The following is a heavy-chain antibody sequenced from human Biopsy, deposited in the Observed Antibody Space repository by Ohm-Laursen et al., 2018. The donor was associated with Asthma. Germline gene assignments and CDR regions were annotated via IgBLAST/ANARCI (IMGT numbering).Heavy chain of an antibody. Sequence: GPSVKVSCKASGDSFSNYAISWVRQAPGQGLEWMGGLIPVLGTPDHAQMFEGRVTITADESTSTAYMELSSLSSEDTAVYYCARGYSGSDRIVYYYSGLEVWGQGTTVTVSS. J-gene: IGHJ6*02. CDR2: LIPVLGTP. V-gene: IGHV1-69*13. CDR1: GDSFSNYA. D-gene: IGHD5-12*01. CDR3: ARGYSGSDRIVYYYSGLEV.